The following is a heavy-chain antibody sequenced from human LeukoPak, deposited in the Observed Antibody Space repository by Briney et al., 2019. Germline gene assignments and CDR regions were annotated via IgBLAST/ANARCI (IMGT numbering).Heavy chain of an antibody. Sequence: GGSLRLSCAASGFTLSSYGMHWVRQAPGKGLEWVAFIRYDGSDNYYADSVEGRFTISRDNGKNSLYLQMNSLRAEDTAVYYCARALKDLRRRIGGTTTFEYYYYVDVWGKGTTVIISS. CDR3: ARALKDLRRRIGGTTTFEYYYYVDV. J-gene: IGHJ6*03. CDR1: GFTLSSYG. CDR2: IRYDGSDN. D-gene: IGHD1-26*01. V-gene: IGHV3-30*02.